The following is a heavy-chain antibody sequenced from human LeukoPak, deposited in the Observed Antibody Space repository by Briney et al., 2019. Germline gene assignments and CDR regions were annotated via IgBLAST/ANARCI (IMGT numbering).Heavy chain of an antibody. D-gene: IGHD6-25*01. J-gene: IGHJ4*02. CDR2: IRYDGGNK. CDR1: GFAFSTYG. CDR3: VKPAAGIAGNYFDH. V-gene: IGHV3-30*02. Sequence: GGSLRLSCAASGFAFSTYGMDWVRQAPGKGLEWVAYIRYDGGNKNYADSVKGRFTISKDNSKNTLYLLMNSLRTEDTAVYYCVKPAAGIAGNYFDHWGQGTLVSVSS.